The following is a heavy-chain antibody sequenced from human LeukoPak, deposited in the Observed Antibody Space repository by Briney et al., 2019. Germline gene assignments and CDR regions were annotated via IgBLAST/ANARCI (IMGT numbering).Heavy chain of an antibody. CDR2: ISAYNGNT. J-gene: IGHJ5*02. Sequence: ASVKVSCKASGYTFTSYGIIWVRQAPGQGLEWMGWISAYNGNTNYAQKLQGRVTMTTDTSTSTAYMELRSLRSDDTAVYYCARMADYGDHNWFDPWGQGTLVTVSS. CDR1: GYTFTSYG. D-gene: IGHD4-17*01. V-gene: IGHV1-18*01. CDR3: ARMADYGDHNWFDP.